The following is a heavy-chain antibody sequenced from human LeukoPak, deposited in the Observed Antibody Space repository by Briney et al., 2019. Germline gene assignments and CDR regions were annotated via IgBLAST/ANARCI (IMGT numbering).Heavy chain of an antibody. D-gene: IGHD5-24*01. CDR2: MNPNSGNT. CDR1: GYTFTSYD. Sequence: ASVKVSCKASGYTFTSYDINWVRQATGQGLEWMGWMNPNSGNTGYAQKFQGRVTMTRNTSISTAYMELSSLRSEDTAVYYCATAVAKITTVALDYWGQGTLVTVSS. J-gene: IGHJ4*02. CDR3: ATAVAKITTVALDY. V-gene: IGHV1-8*01.